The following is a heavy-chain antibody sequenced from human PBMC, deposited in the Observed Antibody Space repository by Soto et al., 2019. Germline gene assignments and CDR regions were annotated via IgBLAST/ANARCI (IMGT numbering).Heavy chain of an antibody. Sequence: SVKVSRKAPVGTFSSYASSWGRQAPGQALEWMGGIIPIFVTANHAQKFHGRVPINADESTSTAYMELSSLRSEDTAVYDWASGNYDSSGYYYVYSFDYWGQGTLVPVSS. V-gene: IGHV1-69*13. J-gene: IGHJ4*02. CDR2: IIPIFVTA. CDR3: ASGNYDSSGYYYVYSFDY. CDR1: VGTFSSYA. D-gene: IGHD3-22*01.